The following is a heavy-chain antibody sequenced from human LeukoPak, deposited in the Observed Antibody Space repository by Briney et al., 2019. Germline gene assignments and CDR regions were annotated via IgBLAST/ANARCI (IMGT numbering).Heavy chain of an antibody. CDR3: ATTLRSGSYYFDS. CDR1: GFTFRNYV. J-gene: IGHJ4*02. Sequence: QPGGSLGPSCAASGFTFRNYVIHWVRQAPGKGLEWVAVTSSDLNVKLYADSVKGRFTISRDNSKNTLYLQMNSLRVEDTAVYYCATTLRSGSYYFDSWGQGTLVTVSS. D-gene: IGHD1-26*01. V-gene: IGHV3-30-3*01. CDR2: TSSDLNVK.